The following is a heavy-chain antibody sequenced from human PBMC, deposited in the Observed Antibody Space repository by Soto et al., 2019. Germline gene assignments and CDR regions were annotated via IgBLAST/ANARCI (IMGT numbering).Heavy chain of an antibody. J-gene: IGHJ5*02. Sequence: QVQLQESGPRLVKPSQTLSLSCAVSGGSIISASYSWNWIRQSPGRGLEWIGHIYSSGSTYYNPSLKSRVSIAVDTSNHQFALKLTSVTDADTAVYFCAREDAARIERWFDAWGQGILVTVSS. CDR3: AREDAARIERWFDA. CDR1: GGSIISASYS. V-gene: IGHV4-31*11. CDR2: IYSSGST. D-gene: IGHD6-6*01.